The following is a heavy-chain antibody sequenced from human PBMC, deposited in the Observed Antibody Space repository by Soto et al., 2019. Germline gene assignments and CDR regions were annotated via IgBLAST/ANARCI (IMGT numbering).Heavy chain of an antibody. CDR3: ARDGKYYYYYGMDV. J-gene: IGHJ6*02. D-gene: IGHD1-1*01. CDR2: IYYSGST. Sequence: SETLSLTCTVSGGSISSGDYYWSWIRQPPGKGLEWIGYIYYSGSTHYNPSLKSRVTISVDTSKNQFSLKLSSVTAADTAVYYCARDGKYYYYYGMDVWGQGTTVTVSS. V-gene: IGHV4-30-4*01. CDR1: GGSISSGDYY.